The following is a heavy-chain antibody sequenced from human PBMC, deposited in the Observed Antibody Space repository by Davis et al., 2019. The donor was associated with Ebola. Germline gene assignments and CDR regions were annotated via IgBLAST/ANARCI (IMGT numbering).Heavy chain of an antibody. D-gene: IGHD3-3*01. CDR1: GYTFTGSY. Sequence: ASVQVSCKASGYTFTGSYMHWVRQAPGQGLEWMGWINPNSGGTNYAQKFQGRVTITRDTSISTAYMELSRLRTDDTAVYYCARDKFVHVLRFLEWRNVLDYWGQGTLVTVSS. CDR3: ARDKFVHVLRFLEWRNVLDY. V-gene: IGHV1-2*02. CDR2: INPNSGGT. J-gene: IGHJ4*02.